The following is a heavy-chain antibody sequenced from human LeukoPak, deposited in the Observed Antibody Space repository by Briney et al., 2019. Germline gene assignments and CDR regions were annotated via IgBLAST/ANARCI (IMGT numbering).Heavy chain of an antibody. CDR2: IYHSGST. J-gene: IGHJ4*02. D-gene: IGHD6-19*01. Sequence: SETLSLTCAVFGYSISSGYYWGWIRQPPGKGLEWIGSIYHSGSTYYNPSLKSRVTISVDTSKNQFSLRLSSVTAADTAVYYCARPVADNTLHSASDYWGQGTLVTVSS. CDR3: ARPVADNTLHSASDY. CDR1: GYSISSGYY. V-gene: IGHV4-38-2*01.